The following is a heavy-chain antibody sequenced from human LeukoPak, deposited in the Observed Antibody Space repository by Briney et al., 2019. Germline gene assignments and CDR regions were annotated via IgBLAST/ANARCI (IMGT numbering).Heavy chain of an antibody. CDR1: GITVSSNY. J-gene: IGHJ4*02. CDR2: IYSGGNT. D-gene: IGHD6-13*01. V-gene: IGHV3-53*01. Sequence: GGSLRLSCSASGITVSSNYMSWVRQAPGKGPEWVSIIYSGGNTYYAESVKGRFTISRDNSKNTLYLQMNTLRADDTAVYYCAKLVSSWYFDYWGQGTLVSVSS. CDR3: AKLVSSWYFDY.